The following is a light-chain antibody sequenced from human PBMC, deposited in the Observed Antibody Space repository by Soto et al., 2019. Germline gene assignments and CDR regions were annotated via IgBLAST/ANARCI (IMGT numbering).Light chain of an antibody. Sequence: QSALTQPASVSGSPGQSITISCTGTSSDVGGYNYVSWYQQHPGKAPKVMIYDVSNRSSGVSNRFSGSKSGNTASLTISGLQAEDEADYYCSSYTSSSILDVFGTGTKLTVL. J-gene: IGLJ1*01. CDR1: SSDVGGYNY. CDR3: SSYTSSSILDV. V-gene: IGLV2-14*01. CDR2: DVS.